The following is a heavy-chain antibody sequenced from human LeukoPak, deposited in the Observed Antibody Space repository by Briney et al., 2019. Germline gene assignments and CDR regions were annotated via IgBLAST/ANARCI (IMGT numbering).Heavy chain of an antibody. D-gene: IGHD6-19*01. Sequence: ASVKVSCKASGYTFTGYYMHWVRQAPGQGLEWMGWINPNSGGTNYAQKFRGRVTMTRDTSISTAYMELSRLRSDDTAVYYCARWIAVAGYITGDYWGQGTLVTVSS. J-gene: IGHJ4*02. CDR2: INPNSGGT. CDR1: GYTFTGYY. V-gene: IGHV1-2*02. CDR3: ARWIAVAGYITGDY.